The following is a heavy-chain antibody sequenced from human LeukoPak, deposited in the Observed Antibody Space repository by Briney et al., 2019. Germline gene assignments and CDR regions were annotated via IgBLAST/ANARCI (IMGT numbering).Heavy chain of an antibody. J-gene: IGHJ4*02. CDR1: GFTFSSYG. CDR2: ISWDGGST. CDR3: AKDMVPAAISNVDY. Sequence: PGGSLRLSCAASGFTFSSYGMHWVRQAPGKGLEWVSLISWDGGSTYYADSVKGRFTISRDNSKNSLYLQMNSLRAEDTALYYCAKDMVPAAISNVDYWGQGTLVTVSS. V-gene: IGHV3-43D*03. D-gene: IGHD2-2*02.